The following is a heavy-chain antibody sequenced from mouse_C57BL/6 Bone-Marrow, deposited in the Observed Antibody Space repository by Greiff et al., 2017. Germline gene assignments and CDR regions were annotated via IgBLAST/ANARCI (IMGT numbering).Heavy chain of an antibody. Sequence: EVQLQQSGPVLVKPGASVKMSCKASGYTFTDYYMNWVKQSHGKSLEWIGVINPYNGGTSYNQKFKGKATLTVDKSSSTAYMELNSLTSEDSAVYYCARSKTLTNQDAMDYWGQGTSVTVSS. D-gene: IGHD1-1*01. CDR1: GYTFTDYY. CDR3: ARSKTLTNQDAMDY. V-gene: IGHV1-19*01. CDR2: INPYNGGT. J-gene: IGHJ4*01.